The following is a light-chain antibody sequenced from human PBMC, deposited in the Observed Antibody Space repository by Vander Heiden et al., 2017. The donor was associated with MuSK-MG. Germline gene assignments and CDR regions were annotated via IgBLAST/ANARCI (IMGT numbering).Light chain of an antibody. V-gene: IGKV4-1*01. CDR1: QSVLSSSNNKNY. Sequence: DIVMTQSPDPLAVSLGETATLNCKSSQSVLSSSNNKNYLAWYQQKPGQPPKLLIYWASTRESGVPDRFSGSGSGTDFTLTISSLQAEDVAVYYCQQYSSTPLTFGGGTKVEIK. J-gene: IGKJ4*01. CDR3: QQYSSTPLT. CDR2: WAS.